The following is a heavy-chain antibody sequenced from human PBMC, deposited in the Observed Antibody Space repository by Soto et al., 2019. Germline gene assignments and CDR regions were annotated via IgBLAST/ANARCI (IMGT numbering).Heavy chain of an antibody. J-gene: IGHJ6*02. CDR2: TYYRSKWFN. Sequence: LSLTCAISGDSVASNSAAWHWVRQSPSRGLEWLGRTYYRSKWFNDYALSVKSRITINPDTSKNQFSLHLNSVTPEDTAVYYCARALRLYDNDDYAHYYYYHGMDVWGQGTTVTVSS. CDR3: ARALRLYDNDDYAHYYYYHGMDV. D-gene: IGHD4-17*01. V-gene: IGHV6-1*01. CDR1: GDSVASNSAA.